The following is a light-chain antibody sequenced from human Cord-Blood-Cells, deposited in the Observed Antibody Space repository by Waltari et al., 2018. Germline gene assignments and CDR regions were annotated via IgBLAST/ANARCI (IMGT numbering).Light chain of an antibody. CDR1: NIGSKS. J-gene: IGLJ3*02. V-gene: IGLV3-21*04. CDR3: QVWDSSSDHWV. CDR2: DDS. Sequence: SYVLTQPPSVSVAPGKTSRITCGGNNIGSKSVHWYQKEPGQAPGLVIYDDSNRPSGIPERFSGSKSGNTATLTISRVEAGDEADDYCQVWDSSSDHWVFGGGTKLTVL.